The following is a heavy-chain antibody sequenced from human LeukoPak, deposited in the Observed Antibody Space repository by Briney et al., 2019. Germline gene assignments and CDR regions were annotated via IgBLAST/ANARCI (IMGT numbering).Heavy chain of an antibody. CDR3: ATPYSSD. CDR2: IYYSGST. Sequence: SSETLSLTCTVSGGSISSSSYYWGWIRQPPGKGLEWIESIYYSGSTYYNPSLKSRVTISVDTSKNQFSLKLSSVTAADTAVYYCATPYSSDWGQGTLVTVSS. J-gene: IGHJ4*02. D-gene: IGHD6-19*01. CDR1: GGSISSSSYY. V-gene: IGHV4-39*01.